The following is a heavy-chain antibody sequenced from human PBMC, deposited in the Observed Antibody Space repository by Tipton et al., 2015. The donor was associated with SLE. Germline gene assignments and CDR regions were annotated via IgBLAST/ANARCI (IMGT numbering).Heavy chain of an antibody. J-gene: IGHJ5*02. Sequence: SLRLSCTASGFTFGDYAMSWVRQAPGKGLEWVGFIRSKAYGGTTEYAASVKGRFTISRDNAKNSLYLQMNSLRAEDTAVYYCARGVVVVVAATYNWFDPWGQGTLVTVSS. CDR2: IRSKAYGGTT. CDR1: GFTFGDYA. D-gene: IGHD2-15*01. V-gene: IGHV3-49*04. CDR3: ARGVVVVVAATYNWFDP.